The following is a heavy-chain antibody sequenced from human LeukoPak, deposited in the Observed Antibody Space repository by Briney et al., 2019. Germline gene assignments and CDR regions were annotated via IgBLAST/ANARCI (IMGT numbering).Heavy chain of an antibody. J-gene: IGHJ4*02. CDR2: INGAEST. Sequence: PGGSLRLSCAASGFTFSSYDMGWVRRAPGKGLEWVSTINGAESTYYADSVKGRFTISRDNSKKTLYLQMNSLRAEDTAVYYCAKGLVATAADYWGRGTLVTVAS. V-gene: IGHV3-23*01. D-gene: IGHD5-12*01. CDR3: AKGLVATAADY. CDR1: GFTFSSYD.